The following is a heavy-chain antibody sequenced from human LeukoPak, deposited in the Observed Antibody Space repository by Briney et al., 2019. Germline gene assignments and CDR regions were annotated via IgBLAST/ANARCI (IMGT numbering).Heavy chain of an antibody. V-gene: IGHV3-9*01. J-gene: IGHJ4*02. CDR3: AKGLYYDILTGYFDY. Sequence: GRSLRLSCAASGFTFDDYAMHWVRQAPGKGLEWVSGISWNSGSIGYADSVKGRFTISRDNAKSSLYLQMNSLRAEDTALYYCAKGLYYDILTGYFDYWGQGTLVTVSS. D-gene: IGHD3-9*01. CDR1: GFTFDDYA. CDR2: ISWNSGSI.